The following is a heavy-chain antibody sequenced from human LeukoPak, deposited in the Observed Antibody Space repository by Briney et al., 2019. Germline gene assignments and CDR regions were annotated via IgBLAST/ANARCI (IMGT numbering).Heavy chain of an antibody. J-gene: IGHJ4*02. V-gene: IGHV4-4*07. CDR3: ARYKVITMVRGVTSGHFDY. Sequence: SETLSLTCTVSGGSISSYYWSWIRQPAGKGLEWIGRIYTSGSTNYNPSLKSRVTMSVDTSKNQFSLKLSSVTAADTAVYYCARYKVITMVRGVTSGHFDYWGQGTLVTVSS. CDR1: GGSISSYY. D-gene: IGHD3-10*01. CDR2: IYTSGST.